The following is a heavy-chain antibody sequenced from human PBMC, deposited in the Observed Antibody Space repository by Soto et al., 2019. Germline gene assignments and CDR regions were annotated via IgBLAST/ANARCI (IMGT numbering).Heavy chain of an antibody. D-gene: IGHD3-16*02. J-gene: IGHJ3*02. CDR2: IYYSGST. Sequence: SETLSLTCTVSGGSINSYYWSWIRQPPEKGLEWIRYIYYSGSTNYNPSLKSRVTISVDTSKNQFSLKLSSVTAADTAVYYCARLYGLDAFDIWGEGTMVTLSS. CDR1: GGSINSYY. CDR3: ARLYGLDAFDI. V-gene: IGHV4-59*08.